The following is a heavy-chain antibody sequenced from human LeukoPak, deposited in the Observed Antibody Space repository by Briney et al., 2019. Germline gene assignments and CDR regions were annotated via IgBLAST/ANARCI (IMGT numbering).Heavy chain of an antibody. J-gene: IGHJ6*03. Sequence: PSETLSLTCTVSVGSISSYYWSWIRQPPGKGLEWIGYIYYSGSTNYNPSLKSRVTISVDTSKNQFSLKLSSVTAADTAVYYCARDRMVGGLASYYYRDVGGKGTTVTVS. V-gene: IGHV4-59*01. CDR2: IYYSGST. CDR3: ARDRMVGGLASYYYRDV. CDR1: VGSISSYY. D-gene: IGHD3-10*01.